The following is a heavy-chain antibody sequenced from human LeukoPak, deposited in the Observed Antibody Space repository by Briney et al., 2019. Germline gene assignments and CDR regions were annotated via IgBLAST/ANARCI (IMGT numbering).Heavy chain of an antibody. Sequence: ASVTVSCKASGYTFTSYGISWVRQAPGQGLEWMGWISAYNGNTNYAQKLQGRVTMTTDTSTSTAYMELRSLRSDDTAVYYCARDPIADIVVVVAATPYYYYGMDVWGQGTTVTVSS. J-gene: IGHJ6*02. CDR2: ISAYNGNT. CDR3: ARDPIADIVVVVAATPYYYYGMDV. V-gene: IGHV1-18*01. D-gene: IGHD2-15*01. CDR1: GYTFTSYG.